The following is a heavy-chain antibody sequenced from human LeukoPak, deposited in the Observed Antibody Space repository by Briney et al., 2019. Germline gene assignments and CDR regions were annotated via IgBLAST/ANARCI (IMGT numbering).Heavy chain of an antibody. CDR3: ARSGDGSRDYFDY. CDR1: GFTFSIYW. D-gene: IGHD3-10*01. Sequence: GGSLRLSCAASGFTFSIYWMSWVRQAPGKGLEWVANIRHDGDEIYYVDSLKGRFTISRDNAKNSLYLQMNSLRAEDTALYYCARSGDGSRDYFDYWGQGTLVTVSS. CDR2: IRHDGDEI. V-gene: IGHV3-7*01. J-gene: IGHJ4*02.